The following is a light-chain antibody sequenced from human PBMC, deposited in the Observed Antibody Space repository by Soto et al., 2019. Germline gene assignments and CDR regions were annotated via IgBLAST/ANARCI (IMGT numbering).Light chain of an antibody. V-gene: IGLV1-51*01. Sequence: QAVVTQPPSVSAAPGQKVTISCSGSSSNIGNNYVSWYQQLPGTAPKLLIYDTNKRPSGIPDRFSGSKSGTSATLGITGLQTGDEADYYCETWDSSLSAGLFGGGTKLTVL. CDR3: ETWDSSLSAGL. CDR1: SSNIGNNY. J-gene: IGLJ2*01. CDR2: DTN.